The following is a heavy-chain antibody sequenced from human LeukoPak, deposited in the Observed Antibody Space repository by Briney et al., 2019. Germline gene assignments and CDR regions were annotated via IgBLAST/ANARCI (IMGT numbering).Heavy chain of an antibody. CDR3: VRGKGSGTYYGFDY. CDR1: GYTFTKFW. D-gene: IGHD3-10*01. CDR2: VYPDDSDT. Sequence: GESLKISCETSGYTFTKFWVGWVRQTPGKGLEWLGMVYPDDSDTRYSPSFEGQVTMSVDMSINIVYLHWSRLKASDTATYYCVRGKGSGTYYGFDYWGQGTVVSVVS. J-gene: IGHJ4*02. V-gene: IGHV5-51*03.